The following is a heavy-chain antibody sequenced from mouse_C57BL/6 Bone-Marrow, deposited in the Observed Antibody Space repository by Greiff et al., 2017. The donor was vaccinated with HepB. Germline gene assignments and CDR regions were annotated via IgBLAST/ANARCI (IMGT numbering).Heavy chain of an antibody. CDR2: INPNNGGT. CDR1: GYTFTDYY. J-gene: IGHJ2*01. Sequence: EVQLQQSGPELVKPGASVKISCKASGYTFTDYYMNWVKQSHGKSLEWIGDINPNNGGTSYNQKFKGKATLTVDKSSSTAYMELRSLTSEDSAVYYCARWGDNYFDYWGQGTTLTVSS. D-gene: IGHD3-3*01. CDR3: ARWGDNYFDY. V-gene: IGHV1-26*01.